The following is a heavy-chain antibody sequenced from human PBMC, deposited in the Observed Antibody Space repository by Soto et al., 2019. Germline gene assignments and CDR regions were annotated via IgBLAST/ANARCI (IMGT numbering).Heavy chain of an antibody. CDR3: AIEGGEQLVLGY. V-gene: IGHV1-69*13. J-gene: IGHJ4*02. Sequence: ASVKVSCKASGGTFSSYAISWVRQAPGQGLEWMGGIIPIFGTANYAQKFQGRVTITADEFTSTAYMELSSLRSEDTAVYYCAIEGGEQLVLGYWGQGTLVTVSS. CDR1: GGTFSSYA. D-gene: IGHD6-6*01. CDR2: IIPIFGTA.